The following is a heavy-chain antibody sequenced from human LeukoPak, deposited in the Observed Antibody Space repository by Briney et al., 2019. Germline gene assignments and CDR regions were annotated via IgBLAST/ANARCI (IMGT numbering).Heavy chain of an antibody. CDR3: ARLKYAFWSGSPDGTLPKPYYFDY. V-gene: IGHV3-21*01. CDR1: GFTFSSYS. Sequence: GGSLRLSCAASGFTFSSYSMNWVRQAPGKGLEWVSSISSSSYIYYADSVKGRFTISRDNAKNSLYLQMNSLRAEDTAVYYCARLKYAFWSGSPDGTLPKPYYFDYWGQGTLVTVSS. D-gene: IGHD3-3*01. CDR2: ISSSSYI. J-gene: IGHJ4*02.